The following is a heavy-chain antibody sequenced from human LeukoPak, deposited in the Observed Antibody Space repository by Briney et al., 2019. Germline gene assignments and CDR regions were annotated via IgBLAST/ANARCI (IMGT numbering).Heavy chain of an antibody. V-gene: IGHV5-51*01. CDR2: IYPGDSDT. CDR3: ARQGSTYGYDY. CDR1: GDSFTTYW. Sequence: GESLKISCKGSGDSFTTYWIGWVRQLPGKGLEWMGIIYPGDSDTRYSPSFQGQVTISADKSISTAYLQWSSLKASDTAMYYCARQGSTYGYDYWGQGTLVTVSS. D-gene: IGHD5-18*01. J-gene: IGHJ4*02.